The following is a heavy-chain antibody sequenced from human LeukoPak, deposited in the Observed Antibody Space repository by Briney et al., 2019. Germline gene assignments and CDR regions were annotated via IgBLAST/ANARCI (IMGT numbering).Heavy chain of an antibody. V-gene: IGHV3-66*01. J-gene: IGHJ4*02. CDR2: IYSGGST. CDR3: AREDHYDSSN. Sequence: GGSLRLSCAASGFTVSSNYMSWVRQAPGKGLEWVSVIYSGGSTYYADSVKGRFTISRDNSKNTLYLQMNSLGAEDTAVYYCAREDHYDSSNWGQGTLVTVSS. D-gene: IGHD3-22*01. CDR1: GFTVSSNY.